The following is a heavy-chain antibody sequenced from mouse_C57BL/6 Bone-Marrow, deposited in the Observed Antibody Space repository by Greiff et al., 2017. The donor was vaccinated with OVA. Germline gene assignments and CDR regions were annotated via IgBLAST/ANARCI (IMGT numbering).Heavy chain of an antibody. CDR1: GYTFTSYG. CDR3: ARVRITTVVPYYYAMDY. D-gene: IGHD1-1*01. J-gene: IGHJ4*01. Sequence: VQLQQSGAELARPGASVKLSCKASGYTFTSYGISWVKQRTGQGLEWIGEIYPRSGNTYYNEKFKGKATLTADKSSSTAYMELRSLTSEDSAVYFCARVRITTVVPYYYAMDYWGQGTSVTVSS. CDR2: IYPRSGNT. V-gene: IGHV1-81*01.